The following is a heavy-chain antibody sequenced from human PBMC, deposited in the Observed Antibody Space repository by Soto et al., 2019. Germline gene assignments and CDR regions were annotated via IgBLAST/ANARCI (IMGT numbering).Heavy chain of an antibody. CDR1: GLTFGSRA. D-gene: IGHD3-10*01. J-gene: IGHJ4*02. V-gene: IGHV3-23*01. CDR2: ITDTGGDA. CDR3: ARGSTDSYPGSRILDF. Sequence: GVLRLSCVASGLTFGSRAMTWVRQAPGEGLQWVSTITDTGGDAKYADSVRGRFVISRDNSKKTLYLQMTSLTAEDSAMYYCARGSTDSYPGSRILDFWGRGTLVTVSS.